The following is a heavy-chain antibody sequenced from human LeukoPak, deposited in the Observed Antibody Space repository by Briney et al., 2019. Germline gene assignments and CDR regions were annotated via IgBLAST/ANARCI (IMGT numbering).Heavy chain of an antibody. CDR1: GFTFNTCA. V-gene: IGHV3-23*01. Sequence: GGSLRLSCEASGFTFNTCAMSWVRQAPGKGLEWVSAISESGSGTYYADSVKGRFTISRDNSKNTLYLQMNSLRVDDTALYYCAKGVFGVNRAFDYWGQGPLVTVSS. CDR2: ISESGSGT. D-gene: IGHD3-3*01. J-gene: IGHJ4*02. CDR3: AKGVFGVNRAFDY.